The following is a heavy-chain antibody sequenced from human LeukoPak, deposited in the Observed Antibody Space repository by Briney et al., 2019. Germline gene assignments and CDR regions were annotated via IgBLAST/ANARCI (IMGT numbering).Heavy chain of an antibody. D-gene: IGHD3-3*01. V-gene: IGHV3-64*01. CDR1: GFTFSSYA. CDR3: ARAHTIFGVVTHYDY. J-gene: IGHJ4*02. Sequence: GGSLRLSCAASGFTFSSYAMHWVRQAPGKGLEYVSAISSNGGSTYYANSVKVRFTISRDNSKNTLYLQMGSLRAEDMAVYYCARAHTIFGVVTHYDYWGQGTLVTVSS. CDR2: ISSNGGST.